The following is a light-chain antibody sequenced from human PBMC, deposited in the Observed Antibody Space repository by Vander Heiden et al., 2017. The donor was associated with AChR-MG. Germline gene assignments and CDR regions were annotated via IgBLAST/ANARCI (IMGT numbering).Light chain of an antibody. V-gene: IGLV2-14*01. J-gene: IGLJ2*01. CDR2: EVS. CDR3: SSYTSSSTLVV. Sequence: QSALTQPASVSGSPGQPLTISCTGTSSDVGGYNYVPWYQQHPGKAPKLMIYEVSNRPSGVSNRFSGSKSGNTASLTISGLQAEDEADYYCSSYTSSSTLVVFGGGTKLTVL. CDR1: SSDVGGYNY.